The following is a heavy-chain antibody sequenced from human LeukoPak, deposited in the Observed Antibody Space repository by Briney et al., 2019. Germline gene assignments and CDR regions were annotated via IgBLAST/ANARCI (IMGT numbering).Heavy chain of an antibody. CDR1: GFTFSGYS. CDR3: ARRYNTYYFDS. Sequence: PGGSLTLSCAASGFTFSGYSMYWVRQAPGKGLEWVAVISYVGRDKYYADSVKGRFTISRDNSKNTLYLQMSSLRPEDTAVYYCARRYNTYYFDSWGQGTLVTVSA. V-gene: IGHV3-30*04. D-gene: IGHD3-3*01. CDR2: ISYVGRDK. J-gene: IGHJ4*02.